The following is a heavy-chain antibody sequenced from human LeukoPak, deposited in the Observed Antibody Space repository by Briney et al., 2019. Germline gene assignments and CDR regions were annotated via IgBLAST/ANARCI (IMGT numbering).Heavy chain of an antibody. D-gene: IGHD2-15*01. CDR3: ARGSSPTWYAFDV. V-gene: IGHV3-23*01. Sequence: GGSLRLSCAASGFTFSSYAMSWVRQAPGKGLEWVSSISGSGGRTYYADSVKGRFTISRDNPNNTLYLQMNSLRAEDTAVYYCARGSSPTWYAFDVWGHGTVVTVSS. CDR2: ISGSGGRT. CDR1: GFTFSSYA. J-gene: IGHJ3*01.